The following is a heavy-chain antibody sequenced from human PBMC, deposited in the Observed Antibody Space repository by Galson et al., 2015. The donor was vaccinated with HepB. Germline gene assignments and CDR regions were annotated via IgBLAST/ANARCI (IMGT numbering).Heavy chain of an antibody. CDR3: TRGPLRDIDFRSDYIPALDV. V-gene: IGHV3-30-3*01. CDR1: GFTFNNYA. CDR2: ISYEGSNK. Sequence: SLRLSCAASGFTFNNYAMHWVRQAPGKGLEWVAVISYEGSNKYYVDSVKGRLTISRDNSKNTLYLQMNSLRADDTAVYYCTRGPLRDIDFRSDYIPALDVWGQGTTVTVSS. J-gene: IGHJ6*02. D-gene: IGHD3-3*01.